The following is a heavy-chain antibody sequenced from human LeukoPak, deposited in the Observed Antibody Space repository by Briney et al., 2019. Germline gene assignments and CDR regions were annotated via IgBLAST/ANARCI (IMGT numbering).Heavy chain of an antibody. J-gene: IGHJ4*02. CDR2: INPNSGDT. CDR3: AKSDTG. Sequence: ASVKVSCKASGYTXTAYYLHRVRHAPGQGLEWMGWINPNSGDTHYAQTFQGRVSMTRDTSINTAYMELTSLRSDDTAVYYCAKSDTGWGQGTLVTVSS. CDR1: GYTXTAYY. V-gene: IGHV1-2*02. D-gene: IGHD1-14*01.